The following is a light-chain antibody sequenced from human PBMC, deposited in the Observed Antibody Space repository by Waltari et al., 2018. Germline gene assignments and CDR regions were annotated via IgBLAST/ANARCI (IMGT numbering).Light chain of an antibody. CDR3: AAWDDSLLGV. CDR2: SND. J-gene: IGLJ3*02. V-gene: IGLV1-44*01. CDR1: SSNIGSNI. Sequence: QSVLTQPPSASGTPGQRVTISCSGSSSNIGSNIVNWYQQLPGTAPKLPIYSNDQRPSGVPYRFSGSKSGTSAYLAISGLHSEDEAEYYCAAWDDSLLGVFGGGTKLTVL.